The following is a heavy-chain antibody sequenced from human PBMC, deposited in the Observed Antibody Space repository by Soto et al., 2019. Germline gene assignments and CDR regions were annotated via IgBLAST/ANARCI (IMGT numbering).Heavy chain of an antibody. CDR3: ARGRYCLTGRCFPNWFDS. V-gene: IGHV4-30-4*01. Sequence: SETLSLTCSVSGDSISTVDYFWVWIRQPPGQALEYIGYIYKSATTYYNPSFESRVAISLDTSKSQFSLNVTSVTAADTAVYFCARGRYCLTGRCFPNWFDSWGQGTLVTVSS. CDR1: GDSISTVDYF. J-gene: IGHJ5*01. CDR2: IYKSATT. D-gene: IGHD2-15*01.